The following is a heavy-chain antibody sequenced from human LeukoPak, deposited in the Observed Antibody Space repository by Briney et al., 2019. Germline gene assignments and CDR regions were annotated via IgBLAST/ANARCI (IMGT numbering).Heavy chain of an antibody. CDR3: ARDRYYGSGSYVGDY. Sequence: APVKVSCKASGSTFTGQYMHWVRQAPGHRLEWMGWINPNSGGTSYAQMFQGRVTMTRDTSISTAYMELSRLRSDDTAVYYCARDRYYGSGSYVGDYWGQGTLVSVSS. V-gene: IGHV1-2*02. CDR2: INPNSGGT. J-gene: IGHJ4*02. CDR1: GSTFTGQY. D-gene: IGHD3-10*01.